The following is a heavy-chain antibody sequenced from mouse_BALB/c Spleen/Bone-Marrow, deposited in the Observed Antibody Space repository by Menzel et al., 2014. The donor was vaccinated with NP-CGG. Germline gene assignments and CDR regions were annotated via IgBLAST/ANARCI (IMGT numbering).Heavy chain of an antibody. J-gene: IGHJ3*01. V-gene: IGHV4-1*02. CDR1: GFDFSRYW. CDR2: INPDSSTI. Sequence: EVKLQESGGGLVQPGGSLKLSCAASGFDFSRYWMSWVRQAPGKGLEWIGEINPDSSTINYTPSLKDKFIISRDNAKNTLYLQMSKVRSEDTALYYCARLGNYGRFAYWGQGTLVTVSA. CDR3: ARLGNYGRFAY. D-gene: IGHD2-1*01.